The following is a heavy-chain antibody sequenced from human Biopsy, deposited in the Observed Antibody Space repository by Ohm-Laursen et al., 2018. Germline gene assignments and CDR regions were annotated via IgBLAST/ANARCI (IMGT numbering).Heavy chain of an antibody. CDR1: GDTFSRSA. CDR3: ARGGSGSGYYGMDV. CDR2: IIPIVGIT. J-gene: IGHJ6*02. D-gene: IGHD3-10*01. Sequence: ASVKVSCKASGDTFSRSAFFWVRQAPGQGLVYLGKIIPIVGITNHAQTFQGRITLTADKSTFMVYMELSRLRSDDTAIYYCARGGSGSGYYGMDVWGQGATVSVSS. V-gene: IGHV1-69*04.